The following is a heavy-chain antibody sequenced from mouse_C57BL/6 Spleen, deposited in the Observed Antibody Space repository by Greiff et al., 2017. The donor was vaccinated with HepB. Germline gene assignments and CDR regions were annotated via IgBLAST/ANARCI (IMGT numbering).Heavy chain of an antibody. CDR1: GYTFTDYY. D-gene: IGHD2-1*01. CDR2: IYPGSGNT. Sequence: VQLQQSGAELVRPGASVKLSCKASGYTFTDYYINWVKQRPGQGLEWIARIYPGSGNTYYNEKFKGKATLTAEKSSSTAYMQLSSLTSEDSAVYFCATGGYGNFFAYWGQGTLVTVSA. CDR3: ATGGYGNFFAY. V-gene: IGHV1-76*01. J-gene: IGHJ3*01.